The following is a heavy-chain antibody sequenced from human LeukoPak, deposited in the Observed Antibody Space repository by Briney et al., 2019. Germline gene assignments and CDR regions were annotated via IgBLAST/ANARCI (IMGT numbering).Heavy chain of an antibody. Sequence: ASVKVSCKASGYTFTSYGISWVRQAPGQGLEWMGWISAYNGNTNYAQKLHGRVTITTDTSTSTAYMELRSLRSDDTAVYYCAIGGGYYGSGSYYKNWFDPWGQGTLVTISS. J-gene: IGHJ5*02. CDR3: AIGGGYYGSGSYYKNWFDP. D-gene: IGHD3-10*01. CDR2: ISAYNGNT. CDR1: GYTFTSYG. V-gene: IGHV1-18*04.